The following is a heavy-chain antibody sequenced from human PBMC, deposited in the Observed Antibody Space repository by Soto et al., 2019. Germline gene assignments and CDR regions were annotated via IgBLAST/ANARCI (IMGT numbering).Heavy chain of an antibody. CDR1: GGSISRYY. V-gene: IGHV4-59*01. D-gene: IGHD3-10*01. CDR2: IYYSGST. J-gene: IGHJ4*02. Sequence: TSETLSLTCTVSGGSISRYYWNWIRQPPGKGLEWIGYIYYSGSTNYNPSLKSRVTISVDTSKNQFSLKLSSVTAADTALYYCARTYGRNFDYWGQGTLVTVSS. CDR3: ARTYGRNFDY.